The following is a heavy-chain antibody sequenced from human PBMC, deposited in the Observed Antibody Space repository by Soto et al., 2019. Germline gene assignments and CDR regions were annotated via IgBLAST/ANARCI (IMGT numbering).Heavy chain of an antibody. D-gene: IGHD2-2*01. J-gene: IGHJ4*02. V-gene: IGHV3-30-3*01. CDR3: ARASGDIVVVPAADFDY. Sequence: GGSLRLSCAASGFTFSSYAMHWVRQAPGKGLEWVAVISYDGSNKYYADSVKGRFTISRDNSKNTLYLQMNSLRAEDTAVYYCARASGDIVVVPAADFDYWGQGTLVTVSS. CDR1: GFTFSSYA. CDR2: ISYDGSNK.